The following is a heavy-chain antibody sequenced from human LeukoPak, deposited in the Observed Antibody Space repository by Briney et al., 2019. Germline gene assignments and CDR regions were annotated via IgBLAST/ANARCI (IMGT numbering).Heavy chain of an antibody. V-gene: IGHV3-74*01. CDR1: GFIFSQFW. D-gene: IGHD2-2*01. Sequence: GGSLRLSCAGSGFIFSQFWMQWVRQVPGKGLVWVSRINGNGSSTNYADSVKGRFTISRDNAKNTLYLQMNSLRAEDTAVYYCARDGLPPARDIWGQGTMVTVSS. J-gene: IGHJ3*02. CDR2: INGNGSST. CDR3: ARDGLPPARDI.